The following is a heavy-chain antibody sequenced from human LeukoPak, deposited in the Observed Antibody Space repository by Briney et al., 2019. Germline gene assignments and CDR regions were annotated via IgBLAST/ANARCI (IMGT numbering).Heavy chain of an antibody. CDR2: IYYSGST. CDR3: ARGDFIAVAGTGSYYFDY. V-gene: IGHV4-59*01. Sequence: SETLSLTCTVSGGSISSYYWSWIRQPPGKGLEWIGYIYYSGSTNYNPSLKSRVTISVDTSKNQFSLKLSSVTAADTAVYYCARGDFIAVAGTGSYYFDYWGQGTLVAVSS. D-gene: IGHD6-19*01. J-gene: IGHJ4*02. CDR1: GGSISSYY.